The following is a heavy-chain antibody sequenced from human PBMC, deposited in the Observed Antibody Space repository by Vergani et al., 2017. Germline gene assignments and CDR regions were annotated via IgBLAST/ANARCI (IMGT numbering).Heavy chain of an antibody. V-gene: IGHV4-34*01. CDR3: ARGRPYSNPMPYYYYMDG. CDR1: GRSFSGYY. J-gene: IGHJ6*03. D-gene: IGHD4-11*01. CDR2: INHSGST. Sequence: QVQLQQWGAGLLKPSETLSLTCAVYGRSFSGYYWSWIRQPPGKGLEWIGEINHSGSTNYNPSLKSRVTISVDTSKNQFSLKVSSVTAADTAVYYCARGRPYSNPMPYYYYMDGWGKGTTVTVSS.